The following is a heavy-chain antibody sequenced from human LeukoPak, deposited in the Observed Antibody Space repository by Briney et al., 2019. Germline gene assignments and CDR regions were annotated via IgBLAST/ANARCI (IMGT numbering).Heavy chain of an antibody. CDR2: ISWNSGSI. CDR1: GFTFDDYA. CDR3: AKEASDAFDI. Sequence: PGGSLRLSCAASGFTFDDYAMHWVRQAPGKGLEWVSGISWNSGSIGYADSVKGRFTISRDNAKNSLYLQMNSLRAEDTALYYCAKEASDAFDIWGQGTMVTVSS. V-gene: IGHV3-9*01. J-gene: IGHJ3*02.